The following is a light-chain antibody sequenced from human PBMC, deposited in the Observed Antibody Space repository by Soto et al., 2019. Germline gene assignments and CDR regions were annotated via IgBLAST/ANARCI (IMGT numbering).Light chain of an antibody. J-gene: IGKJ4*01. CDR3: QQYNDWPLP. V-gene: IGKV3-15*01. CDR1: QSFSSE. CDR2: SAS. Sequence: EIVMTQSPATLSVSPGERVTLSCGASQSFSSELAWYQQKPGQAPRLLIYSASTRATGVPVRFSGTGSGTEFTLTIGSLQSEEFATYYCQQYNDWPLPFGGGTKVDIK.